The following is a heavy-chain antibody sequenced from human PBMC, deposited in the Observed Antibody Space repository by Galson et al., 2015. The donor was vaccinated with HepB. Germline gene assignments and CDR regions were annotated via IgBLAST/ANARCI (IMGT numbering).Heavy chain of an antibody. Sequence: SVKVSCKASGFTFTNSAVQWVRQARGQRLEWIGWIVVGSGNTNFAQKFQERVTITRDMSTSTAYMELSSLRSEDTAVYYCAAPTTVTTGVVGFDYWGQGTLVTVSS. J-gene: IGHJ4*02. CDR2: IVVGSGNT. CDR3: AAPTTVTTGVVGFDY. D-gene: IGHD4-17*01. CDR1: GFTFTNSA. V-gene: IGHV1-58*01.